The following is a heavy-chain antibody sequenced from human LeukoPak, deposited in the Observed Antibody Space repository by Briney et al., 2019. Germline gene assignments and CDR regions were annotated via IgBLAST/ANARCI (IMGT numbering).Heavy chain of an antibody. V-gene: IGHV3-23*01. Sequence: GGSLRLSCAASGFTFSSYAMSWVRQAPGKGLEWVSTIRGSGDSTYYADSVKGRFTISRDNSKNTLYLQINSLRAEDTAVYYCAPLAVAMGDSQHWGQGTLVTVSS. CDR3: APLAVAMGDSQH. CDR1: GFTFSSYA. J-gene: IGHJ1*01. CDR2: IRGSGDST. D-gene: IGHD6-19*01.